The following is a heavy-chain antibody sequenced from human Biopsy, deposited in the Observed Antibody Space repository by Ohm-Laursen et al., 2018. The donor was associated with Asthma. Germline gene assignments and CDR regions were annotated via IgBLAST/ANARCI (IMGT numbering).Heavy chain of an antibody. V-gene: IGHV1-69*01. CDR2: INSVFGTT. D-gene: IGHD2-2*01. CDR1: GGTFNTYV. Sequence: SSVKVSCKSLGGTFNTYVIGWVRQAPGQGLEWMGGINSVFGTTTYPQKFQDRVTITADDSTSTVYMEWSSLRSEDTAVYYCARKAGSCISRTCYSLDFWGQGTLVTVSS. CDR3: ARKAGSCISRTCYSLDF. J-gene: IGHJ4*02.